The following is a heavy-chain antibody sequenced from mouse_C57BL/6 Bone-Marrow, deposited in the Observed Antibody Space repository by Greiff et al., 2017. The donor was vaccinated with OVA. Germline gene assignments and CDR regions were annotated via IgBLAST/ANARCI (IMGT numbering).Heavy chain of an antibody. D-gene: IGHD3-3*01. CDR3: ARWGPWAWFAY. J-gene: IGHJ3*01. CDR2: INPYNGGT. CDR1: GYTFTDYY. V-gene: IGHV1-19*01. Sequence: VHVKQSGPVLVKPGASVKMSCKASGYTFTDYYMNWVKQSHGKSLEWIGVINPYNGGTSYNQKFKGKATLTVDKSSSTAYMELNSLTSEDSAVYYCARWGPWAWFAYWGQGTLVTVSA.